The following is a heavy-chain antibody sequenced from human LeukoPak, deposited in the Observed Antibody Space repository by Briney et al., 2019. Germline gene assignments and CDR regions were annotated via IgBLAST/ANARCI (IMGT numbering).Heavy chain of an antibody. Sequence: GASVKVSCKASGYTFTSYGISWVRQAPGQGLEWMGWISAYNGNTNYAQKLQGRVTMTTDTSTSTAYMELRSLRSDDTAVYYCARDSAVPRVTYCGGDCYSDYWGQGTLVTVSS. CDR2: ISAYNGNT. J-gene: IGHJ4*02. D-gene: IGHD2-21*02. V-gene: IGHV1-18*01. CDR3: ARDSAVPRVTYCGGDCYSDY. CDR1: GYTFTSYG.